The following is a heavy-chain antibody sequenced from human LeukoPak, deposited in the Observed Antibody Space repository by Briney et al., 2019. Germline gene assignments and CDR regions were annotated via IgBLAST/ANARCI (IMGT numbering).Heavy chain of an antibody. CDR3: ARDPLSYDSSGYPEHSYYFDY. CDR1: GGTFSSYA. D-gene: IGHD3-22*01. J-gene: IGHJ4*02. Sequence: ASVKVSCEASGGTFSSYAISWVRQAPGQGLEWMGGIIPIFGTANYAQKFQGRVTITADESTSTAYMELSSLRSEDTAVYYCARDPLSYDSSGYPEHSYYFDYWGQGTLVTVSS. CDR2: IIPIFGTA. V-gene: IGHV1-69*13.